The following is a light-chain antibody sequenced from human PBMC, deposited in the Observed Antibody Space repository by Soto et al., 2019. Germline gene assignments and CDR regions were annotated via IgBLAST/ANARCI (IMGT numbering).Light chain of an antibody. V-gene: IGKV3-20*01. CDR1: QSVSSDN. Sequence: EIVLTQSPGTLSLSPGERATLSCRASQSVSSDNLAWYQHKPGQAPRLLIYGASTRATGIPDRFSGSGSGTDFTLTISRLEPEDFAVYYCQQYGSSPYIFGLGTKVEIK. J-gene: IGKJ2*01. CDR3: QQYGSSPYI. CDR2: GAS.